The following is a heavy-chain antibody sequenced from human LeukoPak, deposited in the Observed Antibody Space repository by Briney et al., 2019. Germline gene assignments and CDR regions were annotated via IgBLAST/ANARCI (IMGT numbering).Heavy chain of an antibody. V-gene: IGHV1-2*02. J-gene: IGHJ5*02. CDR2: INPNSGGT. CDR1: GYTFTGYY. D-gene: IGHD6-13*01. Sequence: ASVKVSCKASGYTFTGYYMYWVRQAPGQGLEWMGWINPNSGGTDFAQKFQGRVTMTRDTSISTAYMELSRLRSDDTAVYYCAKDGGSSWPSNWFDPWGQGTLVTVSS. CDR3: AKDGGSSWPSNWFDP.